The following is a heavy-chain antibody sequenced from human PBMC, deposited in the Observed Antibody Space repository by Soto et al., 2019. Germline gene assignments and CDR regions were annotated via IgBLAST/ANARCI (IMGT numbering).Heavy chain of an antibody. CDR3: ARDLLTNYFDY. CDR2: IYYSGST. Sequence: SETLSLTCTVSGGSISSGGYYLSWIRQHPGKGLEWIGYIYYSGSTYYNPSLKSRVTISVDTSKNQFSLKLSSVTAADTAVYYCARDLLTNYFDYWGQGTLVTVSS. CDR1: GGSISSGGYY. V-gene: IGHV4-31*03. J-gene: IGHJ4*02. D-gene: IGHD7-27*01.